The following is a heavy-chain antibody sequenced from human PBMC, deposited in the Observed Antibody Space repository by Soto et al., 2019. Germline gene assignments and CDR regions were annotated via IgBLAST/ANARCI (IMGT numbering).Heavy chain of an antibody. J-gene: IGHJ4*02. CDR2: ISTYNGDT. CDR1: GYPFTTYG. D-gene: IGHD3-22*01. V-gene: IGHV1-18*04. Sequence: ASVKVSCKASGYPFTTYGVSWVRQAPGQGLEWMGWISTYNGDTNYAQKLQARVTMTTDTSTSTAYMELRSLTSDDTAVYYCAGDGSHYYYDSSGYPYWGQGTLVTVSS. CDR3: AGDGSHYYYDSSGYPY.